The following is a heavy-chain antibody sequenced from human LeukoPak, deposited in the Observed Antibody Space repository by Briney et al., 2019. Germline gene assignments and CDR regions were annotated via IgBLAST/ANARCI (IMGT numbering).Heavy chain of an antibody. CDR3: AREGFGELFHFDY. Sequence: GGSLRLSCAASGFTFSSYAMSWVRQAPGKGLEWVAVISYDGNDRYYADSVKSRFTISRDNSKNTLYVQMNSLRPEDTAVYYCAREGFGELFHFDYWGQGTLVTVSS. CDR2: ISYDGNDR. CDR1: GFTFSSYA. D-gene: IGHD3-10*01. J-gene: IGHJ4*02. V-gene: IGHV3-30-3*01.